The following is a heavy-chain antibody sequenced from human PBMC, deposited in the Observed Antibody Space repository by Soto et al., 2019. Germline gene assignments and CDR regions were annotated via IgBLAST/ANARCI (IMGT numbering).Heavy chain of an antibody. CDR2: MNTDSGHT. V-gene: IGHV1-8*01. Sequence: ASVKVSCKTSGYTFTSYDMNWVRQAPGQGLEWMGRMNTDSGHTESAQQFQGRVTMTRDTSIRTVYMELSSLRSEDTAVYYCARDQILAVAGYYFDYWGQGTLVTVSS. CDR3: ARDQILAVAGYYFDY. CDR1: GYTFTSYD. J-gene: IGHJ4*02. D-gene: IGHD6-19*01.